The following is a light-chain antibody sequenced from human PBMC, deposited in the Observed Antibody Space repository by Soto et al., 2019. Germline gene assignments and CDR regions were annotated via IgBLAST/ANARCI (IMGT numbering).Light chain of an antibody. J-gene: IGKJ2*01. CDR1: QSVTSTY. Sequence: EIVLTQSPGTLSLSPGERAALSCRASQSVTSTYLAWYQQKPGQAPRLLIYDASSRATGIPDRFSGSGSGTEFTLTISRLEPEDFAVYYCHQYGSAPRTFGQGTKLEIK. CDR2: DAS. CDR3: HQYGSAPRT. V-gene: IGKV3-20*01.